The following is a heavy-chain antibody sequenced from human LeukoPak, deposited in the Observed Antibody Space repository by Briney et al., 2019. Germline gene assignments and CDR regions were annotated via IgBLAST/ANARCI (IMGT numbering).Heavy chain of an antibody. D-gene: IGHD3-10*01. CDR2: IHQDGSEK. CDR1: GFSFRSYW. CDR3: ARDLRGRGYFDY. Sequence: GGSLRLSCAASGFSFRSYWMTWVRQAPGKGLEWVANIHQDGSEKYYVDSVKGRFTISRDNAKNSLYLQMNSLRAEDTAVYYCARDLRGRGYFDYWGQGTLVTVSS. V-gene: IGHV3-7*01. J-gene: IGHJ4*02.